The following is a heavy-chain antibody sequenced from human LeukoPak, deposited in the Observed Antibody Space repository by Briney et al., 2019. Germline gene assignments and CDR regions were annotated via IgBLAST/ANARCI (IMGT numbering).Heavy chain of an antibody. D-gene: IGHD3-3*01. V-gene: IGHV3-64*02. CDR1: GFTFSTNA. CDR3: ARVKYNDFWSGYSPPDY. J-gene: IGHJ4*02. Sequence: GGSLRLSCEASGFTFSTNAIHWVRQAPGQGLQYVSAISGNGGSTYYADSVKDRFTISRDNSKNTVYLQMGSLRAEDMAVYYCARVKYNDFWSGYSPPDYWGQGTLVTVSS. CDR2: ISGNGGST.